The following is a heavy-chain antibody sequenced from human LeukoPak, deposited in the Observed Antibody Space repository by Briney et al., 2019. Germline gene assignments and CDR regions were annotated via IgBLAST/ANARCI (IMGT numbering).Heavy chain of an antibody. V-gene: IGHV3-23*01. Sequence: GGSLRLSCAASGFTFSSYAMSWVRQAPGKGLEWVSAISGSGGSTYYADSVKGRFTISRDNSKNTLYLQMNSLRAEDTAVYYCVVPAAPDYCYYYMDVWGKGTTVTVSS. CDR2: ISGSGGST. D-gene: IGHD2-2*01. CDR1: GFTFSSYA. J-gene: IGHJ6*03. CDR3: VVPAAPDYCYYYMDV.